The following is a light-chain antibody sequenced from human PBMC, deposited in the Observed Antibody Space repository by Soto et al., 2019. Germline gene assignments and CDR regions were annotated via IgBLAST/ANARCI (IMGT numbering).Light chain of an antibody. CDR2: AVS. CDR3: SSYTSSSTGVV. J-gene: IGLJ2*01. Sequence: QSALTQPPSASGSPGQSVTISCTGTSSDVGAYKYVSWYQQHPGKAPKLMIYAVSERPSGVPDRFSGSKSGNTASLTVSGLQAEDEADYYCSSYTSSSTGVVFGGGTKLTVL. CDR1: SSDVGAYKY. V-gene: IGLV2-8*01.